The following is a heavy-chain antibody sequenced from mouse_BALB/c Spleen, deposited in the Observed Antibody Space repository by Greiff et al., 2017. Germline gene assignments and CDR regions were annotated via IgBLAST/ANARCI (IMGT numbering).Heavy chain of an antibody. J-gene: IGHJ3*01. CDR3: ARRTFAY. CDR1: GYTFTSYW. CDR2: INPSNGRT. Sequence: QVQLQQPGAELVKPGASVKLSCKASGYTFTSYWMHWVKQRPGQGLEWIGEINPSNGRTNYNEKFKSKATLTVDKSSSTAYMQLSSLTSEDSAVYYCARRTFAYWGQGTLVTVSA. V-gene: IGHV1S81*02.